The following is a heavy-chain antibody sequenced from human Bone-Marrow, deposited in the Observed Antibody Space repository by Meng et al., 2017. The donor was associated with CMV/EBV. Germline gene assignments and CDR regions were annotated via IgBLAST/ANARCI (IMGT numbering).Heavy chain of an antibody. CDR2: ISAYNGNT. V-gene: IGHV1-18*01. CDR1: GYTFTSYG. D-gene: IGHD1-26*01. J-gene: IGHJ5*02. Sequence: ASVKVSCKASGYTFTSYGISWVRQAPGQGLEWMGWISAYNGNTNYAQKLQGRVTMTTDTSTSTAYMELSSLRSEDTAVYYCASRVGATTNWFDPWGQGTLVTVSS. CDR3: ASRVGATTNWFDP.